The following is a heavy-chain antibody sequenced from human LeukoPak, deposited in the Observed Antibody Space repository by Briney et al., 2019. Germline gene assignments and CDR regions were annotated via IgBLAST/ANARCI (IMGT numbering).Heavy chain of an antibody. CDR3: ARDTRGSGSYYNWFDP. CDR1: GGSISSYY. D-gene: IGHD3-10*01. J-gene: IGHJ5*02. CDR2: IYYSGST. Sequence: SETLSLTCTVSGGSISSYYWSWIRQPPGKGLEWIGYIYYSGSTNYNPSLKSRVTISVDTSKNQFPLKLSSVTAADTAVYYCARDTRGSGSYYNWFDPWGQGTLVTVSS. V-gene: IGHV4-59*01.